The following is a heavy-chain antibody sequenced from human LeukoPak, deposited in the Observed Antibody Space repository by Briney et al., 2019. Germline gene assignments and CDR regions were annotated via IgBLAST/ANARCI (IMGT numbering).Heavy chain of an antibody. CDR3: ARTGYSSSWRFDY. Sequence: SETLSLTCTVSGGSISSSSYYWGWIRQPPGKGLEWIGSIYYSGSTYYNPSLKSRVTISVDTSKNQFSLKLSSVTAADTAVYYCARTGYSSSWRFDYWGQGTLVTVSS. CDR1: GGSISSSSYY. V-gene: IGHV4-39*07. CDR2: IYYSGST. J-gene: IGHJ4*02. D-gene: IGHD6-13*01.